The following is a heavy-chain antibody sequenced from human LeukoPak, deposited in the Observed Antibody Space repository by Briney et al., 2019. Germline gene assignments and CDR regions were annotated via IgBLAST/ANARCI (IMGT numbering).Heavy chain of an antibody. V-gene: IGHV6-1*01. D-gene: IGHD4/OR15-4a*01. J-gene: IGHJ4*02. CDR3: ARDPSDYQGLDY. CDR1: GDSVSSNTAA. Sequence: SQTLSLTCAISGDSVSSNTAAWYWIRQSPSRGLEWLGRTYYRSKWYYEYAVSVRSRITINADTSKNQFSLQLNSVTPEDTAVYYCARDPSDYQGLDYWGQGTLVTVSS. CDR2: TYYRSKWYY.